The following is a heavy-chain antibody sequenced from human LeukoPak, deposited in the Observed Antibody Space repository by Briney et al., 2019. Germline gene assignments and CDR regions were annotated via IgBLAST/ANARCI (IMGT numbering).Heavy chain of an antibody. CDR1: GFTFTSSA. CDR2: IVVGSGNT. D-gene: IGHD3-22*01. CDR3: AAGGSGYYHRYY. J-gene: IGHJ4*02. Sequence: SVKVSCKASGFTFTSSAMQWVRQARGQRLEWIGWIVVGSGNTNYAQKFQERVTITRDMSTSTAYMELSSLRSEDTAVYYCAAGGSGYYHRYYWGQGTLVTVSS. V-gene: IGHV1-58*02.